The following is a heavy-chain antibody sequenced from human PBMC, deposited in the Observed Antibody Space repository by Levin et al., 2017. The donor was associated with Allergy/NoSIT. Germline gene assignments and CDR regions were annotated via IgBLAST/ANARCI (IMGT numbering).Heavy chain of an antibody. Sequence: GGSLRLSCAASGFTYTAYNMSWVRQVPGRGLEWVASVKHDGSATHYVDSLKGRFSISRDNAKNSLYLQMNSLRAEDTAVYYCARPNNKAFDIWGQGTMVSVSS. D-gene: IGHD1/OR15-1a*01. CDR3: ARPNNKAFDI. CDR1: GFTYTAYN. CDR2: VKHDGSAT. J-gene: IGHJ3*02. V-gene: IGHV3-7*01.